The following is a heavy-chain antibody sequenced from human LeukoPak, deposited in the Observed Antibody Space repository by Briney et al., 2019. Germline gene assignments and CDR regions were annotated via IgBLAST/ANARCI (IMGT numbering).Heavy chain of an antibody. CDR1: GFSLSTSGVG. CDR3: ALPGGPGGNAYWYFDL. J-gene: IGHJ2*01. CDR2: IYWDDDK. Sequence: SGPTLVNPPQTLTLTCTFSGFSLSTSGVGVGWIRQPPGKALEWLALIYWDDDKRYSPSLKSRLTITKDTSKNQVVLTMTNMDPVDTATYYCALPGGPGGNAYWYFDLWGRGTLVTVSS. D-gene: IGHD1-26*01. V-gene: IGHV2-5*02.